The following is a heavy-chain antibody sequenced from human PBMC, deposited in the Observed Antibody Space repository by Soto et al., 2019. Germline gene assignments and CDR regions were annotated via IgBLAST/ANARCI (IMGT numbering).Heavy chain of an antibody. Sequence: QVQLVQSGAEVKKPGASVKVSCKASGYTFTSYGISWVRQAPGQGLEWMGWISAYNGNTNYAQKLQGRVTMTTDTSTSTSYMELRSLRSGDTAVYYCAREEVGDSSRYYHYYWGQGTLVTVSS. CDR2: ISAYNGNT. CDR1: GYTFTSYG. J-gene: IGHJ4*02. D-gene: IGHD3-22*01. CDR3: AREEVGDSSRYYHYY. V-gene: IGHV1-18*01.